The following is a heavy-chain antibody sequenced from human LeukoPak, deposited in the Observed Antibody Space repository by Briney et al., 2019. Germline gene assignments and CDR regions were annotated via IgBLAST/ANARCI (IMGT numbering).Heavy chain of an antibody. CDR2: IYYSGST. J-gene: IGHJ4*02. Sequence: SETLSLTCTVSGGSISSSSYYWGWIRQPPGKGLEWIGSIYYSGSTYYNPSLKSRVTMSVDTSKNQFSLKLSSVTAADTAVYYCASGKVLQLDYWGQGTLVTVSS. V-gene: IGHV4-39*07. CDR1: GGSISSSSYY. D-gene: IGHD6-6*01. CDR3: ASGKVLQLDY.